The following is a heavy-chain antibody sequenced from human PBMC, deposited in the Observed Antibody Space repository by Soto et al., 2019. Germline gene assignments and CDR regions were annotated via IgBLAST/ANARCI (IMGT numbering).Heavy chain of an antibody. CDR1: CYTFTSYG. D-gene: IGHD3-16*02. Sequence: GASVKVSCKASCYTFTSYGISWVGQAPGQGLEWMGWISAYKGNTNYAQKLQGRVTRTTDTSTSTAYMELRSLRSDDTAVYYCARGSDYIWGSYRFYTKYYFDYWGQGTLVTVAS. V-gene: IGHV1-18*01. J-gene: IGHJ4*02. CDR3: ARGSDYIWGSYRFYTKYYFDY. CDR2: ISAYKGNT.